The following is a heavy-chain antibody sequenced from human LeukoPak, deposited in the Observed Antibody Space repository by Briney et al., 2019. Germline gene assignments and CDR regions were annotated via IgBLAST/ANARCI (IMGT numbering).Heavy chain of an antibody. V-gene: IGHV3-66*01. D-gene: IGHD3-10*01. CDR2: LYTAGPT. CDR3: ARSGPSVLWSKSFDY. Sequence: GGSLRLACAASGFSVSTFYMGWVRQAPGKGLEWVSDLYTAGPTYYADSVQGRFTISRDNSKNTLFLQMDNLRADDTATYYCARSGPSVLWSKSFDYWGQGALVTVSS. CDR1: GFSVSTFY. J-gene: IGHJ4*02.